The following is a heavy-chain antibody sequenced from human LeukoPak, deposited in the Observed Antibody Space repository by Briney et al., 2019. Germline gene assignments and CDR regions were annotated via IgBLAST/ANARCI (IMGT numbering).Heavy chain of an antibody. Sequence: GGALRLSCAASGLTFSSYAMSWVRQAPGKGLEWVSAISGSGGSTYYADSVKGRFTISRDNSKNTLYLQMNSLRAEDTAVYYCAKAPWGYRGWFDPWGQGTLVTVSS. J-gene: IGHJ5*02. CDR1: GLTFSSYA. V-gene: IGHV3-23*01. CDR3: AKAPWGYRGWFDP. D-gene: IGHD3-10*01. CDR2: ISGSGGST.